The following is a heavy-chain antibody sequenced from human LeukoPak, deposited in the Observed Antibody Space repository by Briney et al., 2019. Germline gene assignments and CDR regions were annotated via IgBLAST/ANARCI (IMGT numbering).Heavy chain of an antibody. CDR3: AKDNNGWAFDI. J-gene: IGHJ3*02. CDR2: IPYDGSNK. D-gene: IGHD6-19*01. V-gene: IGHV3-30*02. Sequence: GGSLRLSCAASGFTLSSYGMDWVRQAPGKGLEWVAFIPYDGSNKYYADSVKGRFTISRDNSKNTLYLQMNSLRAEDTALYYCAKDNNGWAFDIWGQGTMVTVSS. CDR1: GFTLSSYG.